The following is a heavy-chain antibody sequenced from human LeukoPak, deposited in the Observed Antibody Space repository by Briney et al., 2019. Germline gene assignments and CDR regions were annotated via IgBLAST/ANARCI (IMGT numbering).Heavy chain of an antibody. D-gene: IGHD3-9*01. CDR1: GFTFSSYG. J-gene: IGHJ4*02. CDR3: AKEDYDILTGSAFDY. CDR2: IRYDGSNK. V-gene: IGHV3-30*02. Sequence: GGSLRLFCAASGFTFSSYGMHWVRQAPGKGLEGVAFIRYDGSNKYYADSVKGRFTISRDNSKNTLYLQMNSLRAEDTAVYYCAKEDYDILTGSAFDYWGQGTLVTVSS.